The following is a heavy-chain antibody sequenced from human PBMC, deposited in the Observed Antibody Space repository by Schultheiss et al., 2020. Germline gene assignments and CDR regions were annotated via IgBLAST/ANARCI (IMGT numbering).Heavy chain of an antibody. Sequence: GGSLRLSCAASGFTFSSYGMHWVRQAPGKGLEWVAVIWYDGSNKYYADSVKGRFTISRDNSKNTLYLQMNSLRAEDTAVYYCAKGTYQLFRGFDYWGQRALVTVSA. V-gene: IGHV3-30*02. CDR1: GFTFSSYG. D-gene: IGHD2-21*01. CDR3: AKGTYQLFRGFDY. CDR2: IWYDGSNK. J-gene: IGHJ4*02.